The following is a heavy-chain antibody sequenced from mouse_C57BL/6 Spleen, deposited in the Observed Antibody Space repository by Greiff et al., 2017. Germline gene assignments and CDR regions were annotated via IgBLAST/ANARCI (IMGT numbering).Heavy chain of an antibody. Sequence: VQLQQSGPELVKPGASVKIPCKASGYTFTDYNMDWVKQSHGKSLEWIGDINPNNGGTIYNQKFKGKATLTVDKSSSTAYMELRSLTSEDTAVYYCARSGGYYRDWYFDVWGTGTTVTVSS. CDR2: INPNNGGT. CDR1: GYTFTDYN. V-gene: IGHV1-18*01. CDR3: ARSGGYYRDWYFDV. D-gene: IGHD2-3*01. J-gene: IGHJ1*03.